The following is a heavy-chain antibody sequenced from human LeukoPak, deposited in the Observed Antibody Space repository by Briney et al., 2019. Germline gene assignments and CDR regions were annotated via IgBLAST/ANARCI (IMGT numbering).Heavy chain of an antibody. CDR2: IYCSGST. CDR1: GGSISSYY. V-gene: IGHV4-59*08. CDR3: ARHLTDCSSTSCYGPPGGMDV. J-gene: IGHJ6*02. Sequence: SGTLSLTCTVSGGSISSYYWSWIRQPPGKGLEWIGYIYCSGSTNYNPSLKSRVTISVDTSKNQFSLKLSSVTAADTAVYYCARHLTDCSSTSCYGPPGGMDVWGQGTTVTVSS. D-gene: IGHD2-2*01.